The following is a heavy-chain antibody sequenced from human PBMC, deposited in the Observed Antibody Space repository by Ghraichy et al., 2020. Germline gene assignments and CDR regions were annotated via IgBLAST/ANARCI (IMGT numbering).Heavy chain of an antibody. J-gene: IGHJ2*01. CDR2: INHSGST. CDR3: ARGRTRGRWLQFRVNWYFDL. CDR1: GGSFSGYY. Sequence: SETLSLTCAVYGGSFSGYYWSWIRQPPGKGLEWIGEINHSGSTNYNPSLKSRVTISVDTSKNQFSLKLSSVTAADTAVYYCARGRTRGRWLQFRVNWYFDLWGRGTLVTVSS. V-gene: IGHV4-34*01. D-gene: IGHD5-24*01.